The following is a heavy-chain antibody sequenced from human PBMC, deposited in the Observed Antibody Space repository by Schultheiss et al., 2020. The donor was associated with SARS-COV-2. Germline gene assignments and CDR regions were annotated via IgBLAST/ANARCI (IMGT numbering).Heavy chain of an antibody. D-gene: IGHD6-6*01. J-gene: IGHJ6*03. V-gene: IGHV1-18*01. CDR2: ISAYNGNT. Sequence: ASVKVSCKASGYTFTSYGISWVRQAPGQGLEWMGWISAYNGNTNYAQKLQGRVTMTTDTSTSTAYMELRSLRSDDTAVYYCASCTFIAARPVDYYYYMDVWGKGTTVTVSS. CDR3: ASCTFIAARPVDYYYYMDV. CDR1: GYTFTSYG.